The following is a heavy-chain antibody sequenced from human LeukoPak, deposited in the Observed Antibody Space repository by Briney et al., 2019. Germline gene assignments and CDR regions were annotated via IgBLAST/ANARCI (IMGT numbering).Heavy chain of an antibody. V-gene: IGHV3-21*01. D-gene: IGHD1-26*01. CDR2: ISSSSSYI. CDR1: GFTLSNYA. J-gene: IGHJ3*02. Sequence: GGSLRLSCAASGFTLSNYAMSWVRQAPGKGLEWVSFISSSSSYINYADSVKGRFTISRDNAKNSLYLQMNSLRAEDTALYYCARLCIVGTKSAFDIWGQGTMVTVSS. CDR3: ARLCIVGTKSAFDI.